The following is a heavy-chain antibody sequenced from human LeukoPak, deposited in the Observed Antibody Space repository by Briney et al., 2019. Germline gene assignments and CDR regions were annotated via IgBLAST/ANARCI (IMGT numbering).Heavy chain of an antibody. Sequence: PSETLSLTCAVYGGSFSDYYWTWIRQPPGKGLEWIGEVNHSGSTNHIPSLKSRVIISVDKSKNQFSLKLSSVTAADTAVYYCARELSGYCSGGSCFHYYYYYMDVWGKGTTVTISS. J-gene: IGHJ6*03. CDR2: VNHSGST. CDR3: ARELSGYCSGGSCFHYYYYYMDV. CDR1: GGSFSDYY. V-gene: IGHV4-34*01. D-gene: IGHD2-15*01.